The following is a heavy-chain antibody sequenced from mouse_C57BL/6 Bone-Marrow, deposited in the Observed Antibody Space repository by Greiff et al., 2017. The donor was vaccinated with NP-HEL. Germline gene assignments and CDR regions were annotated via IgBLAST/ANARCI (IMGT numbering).Heavy chain of an antibody. CDR1: GFTFTDYY. CDR2: IRNKANGYTT. V-gene: IGHV7-3*01. D-gene: IGHD3-1*01. Sequence: EVKLQESGGGLVQPGGSLSLSCAASGFTFTDYYMSWVRQPPGKALEWLGFIRNKANGYTTEYSASVKGRFTISRDNSQSILYLQMNALRAEDSATYYCARGLYYFDYWGQGTTLTVSS. J-gene: IGHJ2*01. CDR3: ARGLYYFDY.